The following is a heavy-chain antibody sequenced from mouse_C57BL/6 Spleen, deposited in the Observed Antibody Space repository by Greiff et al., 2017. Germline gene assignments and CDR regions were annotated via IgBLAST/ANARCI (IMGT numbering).Heavy chain of an antibody. Sequence: QVQLQQSGPELVKPGASVKISCKASGYAFSSSWMNWVKQRPGKGLEWIGRIYPGDGDTNYNGKFKGKATLTADKSSSTAYVQLSSLTSEDSAVYFCARDDYDSFDYWGQGTTLTVSS. CDR3: ARDDYDSFDY. CDR2: IYPGDGDT. D-gene: IGHD2-4*01. J-gene: IGHJ2*01. CDR1: GYAFSSSW. V-gene: IGHV1-82*01.